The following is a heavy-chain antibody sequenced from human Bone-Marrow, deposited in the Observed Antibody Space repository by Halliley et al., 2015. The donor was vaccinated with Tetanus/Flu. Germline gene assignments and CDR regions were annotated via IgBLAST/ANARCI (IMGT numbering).Heavy chain of an antibody. V-gene: IGHV5-51*01. D-gene: IGHD2-21*02. J-gene: IGHJ4*02. CDR2: MNPGDSDT. Sequence: QLVQSGAEVKKTGESLKISCRCSGYRFTNYWIAWVRQMPGKGLEYMGMMNPGDSDTRYSPPFQGQVTISADESISTAYLQWSSLGASDTAMYYCASLGDDWDQFYFVYWGQGTLVSVSS. CDR3: ASLGDDWDQFYFVY. CDR1: GYRFTNYW.